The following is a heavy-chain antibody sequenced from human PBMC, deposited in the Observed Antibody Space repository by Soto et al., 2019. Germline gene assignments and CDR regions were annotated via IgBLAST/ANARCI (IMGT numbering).Heavy chain of an antibody. CDR3: AREIMITFCGVIVSEVKWLDP. J-gene: IGHJ5*02. CDR1: GGSISSCDYY. CDR2: IYYSGST. V-gene: IGHV4-30-4*01. Sequence: SETLSLTCTVSGGSISSCDYYWSWIRQPPGKGLEWIGYIYYSGSTYYNPSLKSRVTISVDTSKNQFSLKLSSVTAADTAVYYCAREIMITFCGVIVSEVKWLDPCGQGTLVTVSS. D-gene: IGHD3-16*02.